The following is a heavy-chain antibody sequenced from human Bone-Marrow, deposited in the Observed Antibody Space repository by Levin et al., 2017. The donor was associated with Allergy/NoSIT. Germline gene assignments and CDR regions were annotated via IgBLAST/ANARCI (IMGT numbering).Heavy chain of an antibody. D-gene: IGHD4-11*01. CDR3: ARGYSNGDYYFDY. CDR1: GYTFTGQH. V-gene: IGHV1-2*02. Sequence: GESLKISCKASGYTFTGQHLHWVRQAPGQGPEWMGWINPDSGGPRYAQRCQGRVAMIRDTSINTVYMEFSNLRSDDSAVFYFARGYSNGDYYFDYWGQGTLVTVSS. CDR2: INPDSGGP. J-gene: IGHJ4*02.